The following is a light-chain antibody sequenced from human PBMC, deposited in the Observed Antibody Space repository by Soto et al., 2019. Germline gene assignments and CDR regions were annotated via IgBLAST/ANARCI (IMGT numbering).Light chain of an antibody. CDR1: QSVPSSY. V-gene: IGKV3-20*01. CDR3: QQYGSSIT. J-gene: IGKJ5*01. Sequence: LTQSPCTLSWSPGGRATLSWRASQSVPSSYLAWYQQKPGQAPRLLIYGTSSRATGIPDRFSGSASGTDFTLTISRLEPEDFAVFYCQQYGSSITFGQGTRLEIK. CDR2: GTS.